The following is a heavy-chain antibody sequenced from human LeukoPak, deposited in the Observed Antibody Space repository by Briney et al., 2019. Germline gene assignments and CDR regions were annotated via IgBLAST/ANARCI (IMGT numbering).Heavy chain of an antibody. V-gene: IGHV3-7*01. CDR3: ARDARSPVPAAANWFDP. J-gene: IGHJ5*02. CDR2: IKQDGSEK. D-gene: IGHD2-2*01. Sequence: GGSLRLSCAASGFTFSSYWMSWVRQAPGKGLEWVANIKQDGSEKYYVDSVKGRFTISRDNVKNSLYLQMNSLRAEDTAVYYCARDARSPVPAAANWFDPWGQGTLVTVSS. CDR1: GFTFSSYW.